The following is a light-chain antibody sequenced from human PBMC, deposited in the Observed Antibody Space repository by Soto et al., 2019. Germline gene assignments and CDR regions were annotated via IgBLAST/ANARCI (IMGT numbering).Light chain of an antibody. J-gene: IGKJ2*01. CDR3: QQYSTYLYT. CDR1: QNIDTW. Sequence: DIQMTQSPSTLSASVGDRVTITCRASQNIDTWLAWYQQIPGKAPKLLIYKASTLESGVPSRFSGSGSGTEFTLTISGLQPDDFATYYCQQYSTYLYTFGQGTKLEI. CDR2: KAS. V-gene: IGKV1-5*03.